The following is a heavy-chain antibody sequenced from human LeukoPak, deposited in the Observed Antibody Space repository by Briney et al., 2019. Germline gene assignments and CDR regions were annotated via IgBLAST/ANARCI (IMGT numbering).Heavy chain of an antibody. CDR1: GFTFSSFWMRLSFSNYW. D-gene: IGHD3-3*01. J-gene: IGHJ2*01. Sequence: PGGSLRLSCAASGFTFSSFWMRLSFSNYWMSWVRQAPGKGLEWVANINEDGSEKYYVDSVKGRFTISRDNAKNSLYLQMNSLRAEDTAVYYCASQSGRYFDLWGRGTLVTVSS. CDR3: ASQSGRYFDL. V-gene: IGHV3-7*01. CDR2: INEDGSEK.